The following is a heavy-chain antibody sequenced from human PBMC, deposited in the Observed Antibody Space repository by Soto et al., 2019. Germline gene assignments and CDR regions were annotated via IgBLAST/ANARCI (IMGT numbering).Heavy chain of an antibody. D-gene: IGHD3-22*01. J-gene: IGHJ4*02. CDR1: GFTFSSYG. CDR2: ISYDGSNK. Sequence: QVQLVESGGGVVQPGRSLRLSCAASGFTFSSYGMHWVGQAPGKGLEWVAVISYDGSNKYYADSVKGRFTISRDNSKNTLYLQMNSLRAEDTAVYYCAKVGYYYDSSGYYFDYWGQGTLVTVSS. V-gene: IGHV3-30*18. CDR3: AKVGYYYDSSGYYFDY.